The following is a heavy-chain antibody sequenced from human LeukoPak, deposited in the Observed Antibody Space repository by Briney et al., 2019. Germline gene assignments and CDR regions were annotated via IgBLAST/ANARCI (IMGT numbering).Heavy chain of an antibody. CDR1: GGSISSYY. J-gene: IGHJ4*02. CDR3: ARHMFDSSVYYVFDY. D-gene: IGHD3-22*01. CDR2: IYYSGST. Sequence: SETLSLTCTVSGGSISSYYWSWIRQPPGKGLEWIGYIYYSGSTNYNPSLKSRVTISVDTSKKQFSLKLSSVTAADTAVYYCARHMFDSSVYYVFDYWGQGTLVTVSS. V-gene: IGHV4-59*08.